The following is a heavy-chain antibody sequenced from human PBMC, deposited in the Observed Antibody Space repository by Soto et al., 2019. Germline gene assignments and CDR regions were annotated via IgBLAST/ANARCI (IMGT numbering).Heavy chain of an antibody. Sequence: SETLSLTCTVSGVSVTNSSYYWGWIRQSPGKGLEWIGSVYYRGRSYSKSSVKSRVTISVDTSKNRFSLSLNSVTASDTAVYFCVSQRTTVPTQAYFDYWGQAALVTVS. D-gene: IGHD4-17*01. CDR3: VSQRTTVPTQAYFDY. J-gene: IGHJ4*02. CDR1: GVSVTNSSYY. V-gene: IGHV4-39*01. CDR2: VYYRGRS.